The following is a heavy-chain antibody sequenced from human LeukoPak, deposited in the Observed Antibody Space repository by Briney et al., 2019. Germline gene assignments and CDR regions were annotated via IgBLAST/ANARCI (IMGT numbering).Heavy chain of an antibody. Sequence: AGGSLRLSCAASGFTFSSYWMSWIRQAPGKGLEWVANIKQDGSEKYYVDSVKGRFTISRDNAKNSVYLQMNSLRAEDTGVYYCARYPRPSYYFDYRGRGTLATISS. J-gene: IGHJ4*02. CDR1: GFTFSSYW. CDR2: IKQDGSEK. CDR3: ARYPRPSYYFDY. D-gene: IGHD5-12*01. V-gene: IGHV3-7*01.